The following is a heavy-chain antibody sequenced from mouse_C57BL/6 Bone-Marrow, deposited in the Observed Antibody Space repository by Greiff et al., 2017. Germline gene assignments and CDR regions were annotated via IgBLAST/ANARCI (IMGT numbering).Heavy chain of an antibody. CDR3: ARWRDYDGRFAY. J-gene: IGHJ3*01. CDR1: GFTFSSYA. D-gene: IGHD2-4*01. CDR2: ISDGGSYT. V-gene: IGHV5-4*03. Sequence: EVKLQESGGGLVKPGGSLKLSCAASGFTFSSYAMSWVRQTPEKRLEWVATISDGGSYTYYPDNVKGRFTISRDNAKNNLYLQMSHLKSEDTAMYYCARWRDYDGRFAYWGQGTLVTFSA.